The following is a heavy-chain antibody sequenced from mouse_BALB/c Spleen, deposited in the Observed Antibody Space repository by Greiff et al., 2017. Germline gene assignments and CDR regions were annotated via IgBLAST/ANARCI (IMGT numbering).Heavy chain of an antibody. CDR3: ARGGSSYGNYEGFDY. Sequence: EVQLQQSGGGLVKPGGSLKLSCAASGFTFSSYAMSWVRQTPEKRLEWVASISSGGSTYYPDSVKGRFTISRDNARNILYLQMSSLRSEDTAMYYCARGGSSYGNYEGFDYWGQGTTLTVSS. CDR2: ISSGGST. J-gene: IGHJ2*01. V-gene: IGHV5-6-5*01. D-gene: IGHD2-1*01. CDR1: GFTFSSYA.